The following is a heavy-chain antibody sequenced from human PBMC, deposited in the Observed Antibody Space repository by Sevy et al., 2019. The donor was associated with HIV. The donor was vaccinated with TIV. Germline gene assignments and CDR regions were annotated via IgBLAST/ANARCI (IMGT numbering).Heavy chain of an antibody. Sequence: ASVKVSCKASGYTFTSYGISWVRQAPGQGLEWMGWISAYNGNTNYAQKLQGRVTMTTDTSTSTAYMELRSLRSDDTAVYYCAGDRALGVAATPFDYWGQGTLVTVSS. V-gene: IGHV1-18*01. CDR3: AGDRALGVAATPFDY. CDR2: ISAYNGNT. J-gene: IGHJ4*02. D-gene: IGHD2-15*01. CDR1: GYTFTSYG.